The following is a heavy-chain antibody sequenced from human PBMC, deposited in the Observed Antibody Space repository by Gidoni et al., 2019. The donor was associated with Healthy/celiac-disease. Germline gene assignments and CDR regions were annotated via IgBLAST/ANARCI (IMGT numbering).Heavy chain of an antibody. CDR3: ARRAWMTTVNWYFDL. CDR1: GFTVSSNY. CDR2: IYSGGST. V-gene: IGHV3-66*01. J-gene: IGHJ2*01. D-gene: IGHD4-17*01. Sequence: EVQLVVSGGGLVQPGGSLRLFSAVYGFTVSSNYMSWVRQAPGKGLEWVSVIYSGGSTYYADSVKGRFTISRDNSKNTLYLQMNSLRAEDTAVYYCARRAWMTTVNWYFDLWGRGTLVTVSS.